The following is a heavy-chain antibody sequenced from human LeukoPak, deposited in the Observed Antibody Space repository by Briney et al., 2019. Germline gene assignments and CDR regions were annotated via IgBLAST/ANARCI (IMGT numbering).Heavy chain of an antibody. V-gene: IGHV4-59*01. CDR2: IYYSGST. CDR3: ARTTEAHSWRTRYYDYYMDV. J-gene: IGHJ6*03. Sequence: PSETLSLTCTDPGGSISSYYWSWIRQPPGKGLEWIGYIYYSGSTNYNPSLKSRVTISVDTSKNQFSLKLSSVTAADTAVYYCARTTEAHSWRTRYYDYYMDVWGKGTTVTVSS. CDR1: GGSISSYY. D-gene: IGHD6-13*01.